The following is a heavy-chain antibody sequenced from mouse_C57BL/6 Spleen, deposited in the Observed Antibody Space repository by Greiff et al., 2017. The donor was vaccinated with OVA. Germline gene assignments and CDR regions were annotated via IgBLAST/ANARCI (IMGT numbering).Heavy chain of an antibody. V-gene: IGHV1-52*01. CDR2: IDPSDSET. D-gene: IGHD2-4*01. Sequence: QVQLQQPGAELVRPGSSVKLSCKASGYTFTSYWMHWVKQRPIQGLEWIGNIDPSDSETHYNQKFKDKATLTVEKSSSTAYIQLSSLTSEDSAVYYCARGGYDYDGAMDYWGQGTSVTVSS. CDR3: ARGGYDYDGAMDY. CDR1: GYTFTSYW. J-gene: IGHJ4*01.